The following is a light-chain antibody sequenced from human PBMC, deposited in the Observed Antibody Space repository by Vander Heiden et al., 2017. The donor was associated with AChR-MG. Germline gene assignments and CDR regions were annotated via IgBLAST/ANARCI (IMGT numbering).Light chain of an antibody. J-gene: IGLJ1*01. CDR2: RNN. CDR3: AALDDSRNGYV. CDR1: SSNIGGNP. V-gene: IGLV1-44*01. Sequence: QSVLPQPPSAPRTPGQRVTVSCPGGSSNIGGNPVAWYQQPPGTAPKLLIYRNNQRPSGVPDRFSGSKSGTSASLAISGLQAEDEADYYWAALDDSRNGYVFGTGTKVTVL.